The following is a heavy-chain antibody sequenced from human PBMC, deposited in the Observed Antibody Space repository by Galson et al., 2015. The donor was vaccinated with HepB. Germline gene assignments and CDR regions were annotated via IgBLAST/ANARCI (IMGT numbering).Heavy chain of an antibody. Sequence: SLRLSCAASGFTFSSYSMNWVRQAPGKGLEWVSSISSSSSYIYYADSVKGRFTISRDNAKNSLYLQMNSLRAEDTAVYYCARDRIAAPVNYYYYGMDVWDQGTPVPVSS. CDR1: GFTFSSYS. J-gene: IGHJ6*02. D-gene: IGHD6-6*01. V-gene: IGHV3-21*01. CDR3: ARDRIAAPVNYYYYGMDV. CDR2: ISSSSSYI.